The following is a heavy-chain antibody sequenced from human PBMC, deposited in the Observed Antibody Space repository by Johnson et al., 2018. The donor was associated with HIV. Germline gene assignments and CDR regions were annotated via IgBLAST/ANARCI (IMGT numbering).Heavy chain of an antibody. D-gene: IGHD1-1*01. V-gene: IGHV3-33*01. J-gene: IGHJ3*02. CDR2: IWFDGINK. CDR3: ARDDDVKAFDI. Sequence: QVQLVESGGGVVQPGRSLRLSCAASGFTFSNYGMHWVRQTPGKGLEWVAVIWFDGINKYYADSVKGRFTISRDSAKNSLYLQMNSLRAEDTAVYYCARDDDVKAFDIWGQGTMVTVSS. CDR1: GFTFSNYG.